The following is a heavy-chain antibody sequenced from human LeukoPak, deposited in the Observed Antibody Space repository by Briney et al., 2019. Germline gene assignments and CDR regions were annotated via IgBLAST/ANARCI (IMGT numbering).Heavy chain of an antibody. J-gene: IGHJ6*03. CDR3: ARSPPQWIQLWFAYYYYYMDV. D-gene: IGHD5-18*01. V-gene: IGHV1-18*01. CDR2: ISAYNGNT. CDR1: GYTFTSYG. Sequence: ASVKVSCKASGYTFTSYGISWVRQAPGQGLKWMGWISAYNGNTNYAQKLQGRVTVTTDTSTSTAYMELRSLRSDDTAVYYCARSPPQWIQLWFAYYYYYMDVWGKGTTVTVSS.